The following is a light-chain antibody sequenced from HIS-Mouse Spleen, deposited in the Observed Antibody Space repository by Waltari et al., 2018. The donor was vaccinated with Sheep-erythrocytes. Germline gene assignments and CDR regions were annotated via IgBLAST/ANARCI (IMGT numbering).Light chain of an antibody. V-gene: IGLV2-11*01. CDR2: DVI. Sequence: QSALTQPRSVSGSPGQSVTISCTGTSSDVGGYNYVYWYQQHPGKAPNLMIYDVIKRPSGVPERFSGYKSGNTASLTISGLQAEDEADYYCCSYAGSYNHVFATGTKVTVL. CDR3: CSYAGSYNHV. CDR1: SSDVGGYNY. J-gene: IGLJ1*01.